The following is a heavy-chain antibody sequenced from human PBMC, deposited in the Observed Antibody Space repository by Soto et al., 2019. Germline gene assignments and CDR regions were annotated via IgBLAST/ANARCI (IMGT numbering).Heavy chain of an antibody. V-gene: IGHV3-23*01. J-gene: IGHJ4*02. CDR1: GFTFSTYA. D-gene: IGHD6-13*01. CDR2: MSDSGGRT. Sequence: GGSLRLSCAASGFTFSTYAMSWVRQAPGKGLEWVSGMSDSGGRTYYADSVKGRFTISRDNSKNTLYLQTNSLRAEDTALYYCAKSYSSNWYDYFDYWGQGTLVTVSS. CDR3: AKSYSSNWYDYFDY.